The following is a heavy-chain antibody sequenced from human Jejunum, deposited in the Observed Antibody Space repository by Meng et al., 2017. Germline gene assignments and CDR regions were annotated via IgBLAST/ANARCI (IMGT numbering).Heavy chain of an antibody. V-gene: IGHV3-7*01. J-gene: IGHJ4*02. CDR3: ARSTHSSAYE. CDR2: IKEDGSEK. CDR1: GFTFSNYW. Sequence: GESLKISCAASGFTFSNYWMSWVRQAPGKGLEWVAHIKEDGSEKFYVDSVKGRFTTSRDNAKSSLYLQMSSLGAEDTAVYYCARSTHSSAYEWGQGTLVTVSS. D-gene: IGHD6-19*01.